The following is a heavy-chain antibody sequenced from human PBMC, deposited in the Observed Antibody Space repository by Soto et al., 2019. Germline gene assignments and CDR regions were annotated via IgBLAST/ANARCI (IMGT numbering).Heavy chain of an antibody. CDR2: IYTSGST. CDR1: GGSISSYY. CDR3: ARDEVDYDFWSGYHYGMDV. D-gene: IGHD3-3*01. V-gene: IGHV4-4*07. Sequence: PSETLSLTCTVSGGSISSYYWSWIRQPAGKGLEWIGRIYTSGSTNYNPSLKSRVTMSVDTSKNQFSLKLSSVTAADTAVYYCARDEVDYDFWSGYHYGMDVWGQGPTVTVYS. J-gene: IGHJ6*02.